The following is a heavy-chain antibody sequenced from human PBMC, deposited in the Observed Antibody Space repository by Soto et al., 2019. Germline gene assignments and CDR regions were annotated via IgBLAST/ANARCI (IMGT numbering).Heavy chain of an antibody. CDR2: IYYSGST. CDR3: ARGLVLAAPGTGYYYYMDV. D-gene: IGHD6-13*01. V-gene: IGHV4-59*01. Sequence: QVQLQESGPGLVKPSETLSLTCTVSGGSISSYYWSWIRQPPGKGLEWIGYIYYSGSTNYNPSLKSRVTISVDTSNNQFSLKLSSVTAADTAMYYCARGLVLAAPGTGYYYYMDVWGKGTTVAVSS. CDR1: GGSISSYY. J-gene: IGHJ6*03.